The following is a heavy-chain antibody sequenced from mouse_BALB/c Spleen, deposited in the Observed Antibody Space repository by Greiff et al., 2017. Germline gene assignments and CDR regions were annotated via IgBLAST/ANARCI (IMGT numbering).Heavy chain of an antibody. Sequence: EVQLVESGGGLVQPGGSRKLSCAASGFTFSSFGMHWVRQAPEKGLEWVAYISSGSSTIYYADTVKGRFTISRDNPKNTLFLQMTSLRSEDTAMYYCARSRYGNYEGFAYWGQGTLVTVSA. V-gene: IGHV5-17*02. CDR2: ISSGSSTI. CDR3: ARSRYGNYEGFAY. D-gene: IGHD2-1*01. J-gene: IGHJ3*01. CDR1: GFTFSSFG.